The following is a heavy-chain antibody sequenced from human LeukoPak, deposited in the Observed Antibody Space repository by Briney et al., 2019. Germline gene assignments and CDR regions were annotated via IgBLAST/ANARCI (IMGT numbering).Heavy chain of an antibody. CDR3: ARAVSSSSRGYYYYYMDV. J-gene: IGHJ6*03. Sequence: ASVKVSCKASGYTFTSYDINWVRQATGQGLEWMGWMNPNSGNTGYAQKFQGRVTITRNTSISTAYMELSSLRSEDTAVYYCARAVSSSSRGYYYYYMDVWGKGTTVTVSS. CDR1: GYTFTSYD. D-gene: IGHD6-6*01. V-gene: IGHV1-8*03. CDR2: MNPNSGNT.